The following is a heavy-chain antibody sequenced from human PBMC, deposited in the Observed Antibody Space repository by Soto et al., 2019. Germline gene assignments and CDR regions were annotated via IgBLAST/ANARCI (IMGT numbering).Heavy chain of an antibody. J-gene: IGHJ6*03. CDR1: GFSLSTSGMC. Sequence: SGPTLVNNTETLRLTCTFSGFSLSTSGMCMSWIRQPPGKALEWLARIDWDDDKYYSTSLKTRLTISKDTSKNQVVLTMTNMDPVDTATYHCARMNGVVVAATPFPYYYYYMDVWGKGTTVTVSS. CDR3: ARMNGVVVAATPFPYYYYYMDV. CDR2: IDWDDDK. V-gene: IGHV2-70*11. D-gene: IGHD2-15*01.